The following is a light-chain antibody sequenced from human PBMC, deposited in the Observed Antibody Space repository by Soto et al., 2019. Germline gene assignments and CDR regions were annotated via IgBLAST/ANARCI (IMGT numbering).Light chain of an antibody. CDR3: SSYAGSNNLV. CDR1: SSDVGGYNY. J-gene: IGLJ2*01. Sequence: QSALTQPPSASGSPGQSVTISCTGTSSDVGGYNYVSWYQQHPGKAPKLMIYEVSKRPSGVPDRFSGYKSGNTASLTVSGLQDEEADDYYCSSYAGSNNLVFGGGTKLTVL. V-gene: IGLV2-8*01. CDR2: EVS.